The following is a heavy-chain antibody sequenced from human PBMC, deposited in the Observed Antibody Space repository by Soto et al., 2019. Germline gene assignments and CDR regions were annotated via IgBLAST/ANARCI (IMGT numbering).Heavy chain of an antibody. CDR1: GFTFSSYA. CDR3: AKEGGWYGFDN. V-gene: IGHV3-23*01. Sequence: EVQLLESGGGLVQPGGSLRLSCAASGFTFSSYAMSWVRQAPGKGLEWVSAISGSGTSTYYADSVKGRFTFSRDISKNTQYLQMDNPRADDTAIYHCAKEGGWYGFDNWGQGTLVTVSS. CDR2: ISGSGTST. J-gene: IGHJ4*02. D-gene: IGHD6-19*01.